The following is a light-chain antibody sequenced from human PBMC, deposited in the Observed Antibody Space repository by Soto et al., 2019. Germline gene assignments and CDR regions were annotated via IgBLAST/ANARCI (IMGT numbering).Light chain of an antibody. Sequence: DIQMTQSPSSLSASVGDRVTITCRASQSISSYLNWYQQKPGKAPKLLIYATSSLQSGVPSRFSGSGSGTDFPLTISSLQSEDFATYYCQRSYSTLITFGQGTRRAIK. CDR3: QRSYSTLIT. CDR1: QSISSY. V-gene: IGKV1-39*01. CDR2: ATS. J-gene: IGKJ5*01.